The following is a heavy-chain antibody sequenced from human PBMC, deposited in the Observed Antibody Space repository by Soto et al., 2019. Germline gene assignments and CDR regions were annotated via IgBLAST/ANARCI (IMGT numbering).Heavy chain of an antibody. CDR2: INPGTGRA. CDR1: GYWFTSHY. J-gene: IGHJ4*02. CDR3: ARDGDRGAAAVY. D-gene: IGHD6-13*01. Sequence: ASVKVSCKTSGYWFTSHYMHWVRQAPGQGLEWMGTINPGTGRAAYAQQLQGRVTMTTDTSTSTAYMELRSLRSDDTAVYYCARDGDRGAAAVYWGQGTLVTVSS. V-gene: IGHV1-46*01.